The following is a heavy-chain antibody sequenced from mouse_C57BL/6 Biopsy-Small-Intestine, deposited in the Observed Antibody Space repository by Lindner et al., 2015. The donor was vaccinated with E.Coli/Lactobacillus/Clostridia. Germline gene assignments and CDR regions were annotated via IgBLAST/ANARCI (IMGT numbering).Heavy chain of an antibody. V-gene: IGHV1-82*01. CDR2: IYPGDGDT. D-gene: IGHD1-1*02. Sequence: VQLQESGPELVKPGASVKISCKASGYAFSSSWMNWVKQRPGKGLEWIGRIYPGDGDTNCNGKFKGKATLTADKSSSTAYMQLSSLTSEDSAVYFCARKGLWGDAYWGQGTLVTVSA. J-gene: IGHJ3*01. CDR1: GYAFSSSW. CDR3: ARKGLWGDAY.